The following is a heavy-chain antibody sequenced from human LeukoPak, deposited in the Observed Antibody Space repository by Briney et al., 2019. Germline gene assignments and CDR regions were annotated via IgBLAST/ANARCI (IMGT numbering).Heavy chain of an antibody. CDR1: GFTFSNYA. J-gene: IGHJ4*02. D-gene: IGHD3-22*01. Sequence: GGSLRLSCAASGFTFSNYAMSWVRQAPGKGLEGVSAFSESGETIYYADSVKGRFTISRDNSENTLYLQMNSLRAEDTALYYCAKALYYDGSGSSHRTFDYWGQGTLVTVSS. CDR3: AKALYYDGSGSSHRTFDY. V-gene: IGHV3-23*01. CDR2: FSESGETI.